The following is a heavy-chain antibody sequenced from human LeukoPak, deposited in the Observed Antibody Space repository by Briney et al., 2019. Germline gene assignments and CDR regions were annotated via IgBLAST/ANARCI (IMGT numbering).Heavy chain of an antibody. J-gene: IGHJ6*02. Sequence: PGGSLRLSCAASGFTFSSYWMHWVRQAPGKGLVWVSRINSDGSSTSYADSVKGRFTISRDNAKNTLYLQMNSLRAEDTAVYYCARVPMGYYYYGMDVWGQGTTVTVSS. V-gene: IGHV3-74*01. D-gene: IGHD3-10*01. CDR2: INSDGSST. CDR3: ARVPMGYYYYGMDV. CDR1: GFTFSSYW.